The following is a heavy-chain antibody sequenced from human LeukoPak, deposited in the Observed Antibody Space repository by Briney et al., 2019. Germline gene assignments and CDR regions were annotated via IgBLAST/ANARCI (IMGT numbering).Heavy chain of an antibody. Sequence: ASVKVSCKASGYTFTSYGISWVRQAPGQGLEWMGWISAYNGNTNYAQKPQGRVTMTTDTSTSTAYMELRSLRSDDTAVYYCARDPATLDFWSGQGNMDVWGKGTTVTVSS. CDR3: ARDPATLDFWSGQGNMDV. J-gene: IGHJ6*03. D-gene: IGHD3-3*01. CDR2: ISAYNGNT. V-gene: IGHV1-18*01. CDR1: GYTFTSYG.